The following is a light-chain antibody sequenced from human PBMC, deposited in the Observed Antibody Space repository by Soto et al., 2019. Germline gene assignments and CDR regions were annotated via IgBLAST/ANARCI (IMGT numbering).Light chain of an antibody. Sequence: QSLLTQPASVSGSPGQSITISCTGTSSDVGGYNYVSWYQQHPGKAPKLMIYEVSNRPSGVSNRFSGSKSGNTASLTISGLQAEDEADYDCSSYTSSSTLYVFGTGTKVTAL. J-gene: IGLJ1*01. CDR1: SSDVGGYNY. CDR2: EVS. CDR3: SSYTSSSTLYV. V-gene: IGLV2-14*01.